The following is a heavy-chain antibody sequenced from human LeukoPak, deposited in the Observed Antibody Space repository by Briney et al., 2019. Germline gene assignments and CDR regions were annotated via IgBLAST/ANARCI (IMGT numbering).Heavy chain of an antibody. D-gene: IGHD5-12*01. Sequence: SETLSLTCTVSGGSISTYYWSWIRQPPGKGLEWIGYIYYSGSTNHNPSLKSRVTISVDTSKNQFSLKLSSVTAADTAVYYCARVYGSGYDFRGAFDIWDQGTMVTVSS. CDR3: ARVYGSGYDFRGAFDI. V-gene: IGHV4-59*01. J-gene: IGHJ3*02. CDR1: GGSISTYY. CDR2: IYYSGST.